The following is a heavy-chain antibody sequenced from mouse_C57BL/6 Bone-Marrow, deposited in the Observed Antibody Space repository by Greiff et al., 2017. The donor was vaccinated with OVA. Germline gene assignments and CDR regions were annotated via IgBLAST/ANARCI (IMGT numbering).Heavy chain of an antibody. J-gene: IGHJ4*01. CDR1: GFTFSSYA. V-gene: IGHV5-4*01. CDR2: ISDGGSYT. D-gene: IGHD2-5*01. CDR3: ARDSKTRRWAYYYAMDY. Sequence: DVHLVESGGGLVKPGGSLKLSCAASGFTFSSYAMSWVRQTPEKRLEWVATISDGGSYTYYPDNVKGRFTISRDNAKNNLYLQMSHLKSEDTAMYYCARDSKTRRWAYYYAMDYWGQGTSVTVSS.